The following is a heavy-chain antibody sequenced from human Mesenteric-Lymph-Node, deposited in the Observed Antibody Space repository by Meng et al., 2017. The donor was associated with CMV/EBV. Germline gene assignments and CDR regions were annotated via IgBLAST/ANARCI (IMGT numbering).Heavy chain of an antibody. CDR1: GFNFNTYA. J-gene: IGHJ4*02. CDR2: ISTYSSFI. Sequence: GRSLRLSCMASGFNFNTYAMTWVRQAPGKGLEWLAHISTYSSFIYYAASVKGRFTVSRDNAMNSLFLQMNSLRDEDTAVYYCARSFFGSGNYYAQYWGQGTLVTVSS. D-gene: IGHD3-10*01. CDR3: ARSFFGSGNYYAQY. V-gene: IGHV3-21*05.